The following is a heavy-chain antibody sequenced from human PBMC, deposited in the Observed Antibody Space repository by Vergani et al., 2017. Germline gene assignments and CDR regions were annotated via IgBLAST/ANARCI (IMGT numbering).Heavy chain of an antibody. CDR3: ARVTRRYRVVAKYSSGWYGY. Sequence: QLQLQQWGAGLLKPSETLSLTCAVYGGSFSGYYWSWIRQPPGKGLEWIGEINHSGSTNYNPSLKSRVTISVDTSKNQFSLKLSSVTAADTAVYYCARVTRRYRVVAKYSSGWYGYWGQGTLVTVSS. CDR1: GGSFSGYY. CDR2: INHSGST. V-gene: IGHV4-34*01. D-gene: IGHD6-19*01. J-gene: IGHJ4*02.